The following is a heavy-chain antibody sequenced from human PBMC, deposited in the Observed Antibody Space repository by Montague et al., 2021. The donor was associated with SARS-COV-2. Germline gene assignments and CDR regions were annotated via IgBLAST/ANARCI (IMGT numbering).Heavy chain of an antibody. CDR1: GGSISSSSYY. J-gene: IGHJ4*02. D-gene: IGHD6-19*01. V-gene: IGHV4-39*01. CDR2: IYYRGST. Sequence: SETLSLTCTVPGGSISSSSYYWAWIRQPPGKGLEWIGSIYYRGSTYYNPSLKSRVFISVDASKNQLSLPLTSVTAADTAVYYCATQEDPSGWIPGPFDFWGQGTLLSVSS. CDR3: ATQEDPSGWIPGPFDF.